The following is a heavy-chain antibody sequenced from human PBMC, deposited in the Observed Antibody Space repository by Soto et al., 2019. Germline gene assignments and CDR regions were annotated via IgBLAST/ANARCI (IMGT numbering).Heavy chain of an antibody. CDR2: ISTSGTT. Sequence: SETLSLTCTFSVASISSYFWNWIRQPAGKGLDWIGRISTSGTTNYNPSLKSRVTMSVDTSKNHFSLNLSSVTAADTAVYYCAREAGPDRWFDPWGQGTLVTVS. D-gene: IGHD6-19*01. CDR3: AREAGPDRWFDP. CDR1: VASISSYF. J-gene: IGHJ5*02. V-gene: IGHV4-4*07.